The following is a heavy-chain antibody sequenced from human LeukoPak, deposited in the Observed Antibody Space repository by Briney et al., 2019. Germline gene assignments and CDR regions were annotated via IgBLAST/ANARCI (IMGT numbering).Heavy chain of an antibody. D-gene: IGHD2-15*01. Sequence: SETLSLTCTVYAGSFSGGYGICMRRPPGKGLECIWEINHSGNTNFSPSRKRPVTLSQDPSQNHFFLTLDSVTAADTAVYYCASATLAATDAFDIWGQGTMVTVSS. J-gene: IGHJ3*02. CDR3: ASATLAATDAFDI. V-gene: IGHV4-34*01. CDR2: INHSGNT. CDR1: AGSFSGGY.